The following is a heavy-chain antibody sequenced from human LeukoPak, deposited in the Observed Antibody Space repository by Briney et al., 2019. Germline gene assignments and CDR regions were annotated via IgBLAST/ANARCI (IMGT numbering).Heavy chain of an antibody. Sequence: GASVKVSCKPSGYTFTDSYIHWVRHAPGVGLQWMGWISPNNGDTKYAEDFQDRVTMTRDTSINTAYMELTGLTPDDTAVYYCVRSPIGASAYWGRGTLVTVSS. CDR3: VRSPIGASAY. V-gene: IGHV1-2*02. D-gene: IGHD3-10*01. J-gene: IGHJ4*02. CDR2: ISPNNGDT. CDR1: GYTFTDSY.